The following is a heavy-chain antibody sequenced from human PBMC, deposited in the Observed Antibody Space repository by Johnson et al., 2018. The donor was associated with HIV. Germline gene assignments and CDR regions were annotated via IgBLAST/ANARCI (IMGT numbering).Heavy chain of an antibody. CDR1: GFTFSSYG. CDR3: AGGGRWDYYDSSGPRRAFDS. J-gene: IGHJ3*02. Sequence: VQLVESGGGVVQPGRSLRLSCAASGFTFSSYGMHWVRQAPGKGLEWVAVISYDGSNKYYADSVKGRFTISRANSKNTLYLQLNSLRAEDTAVYYCAGGGRWDYYDSSGPRRAFDSGGQGTMVTVSS. CDR2: ISYDGSNK. D-gene: IGHD3-22*01. V-gene: IGHV3-30*19.